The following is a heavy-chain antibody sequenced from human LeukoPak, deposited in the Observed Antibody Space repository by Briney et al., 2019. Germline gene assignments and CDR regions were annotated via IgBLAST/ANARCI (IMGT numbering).Heavy chain of an antibody. V-gene: IGHV4-31*11. CDR2: IYYSGST. Sequence: SETLSLTCAVSGGSISSGGYSWSWIRQPPGKGLEWIGYIYYSGSTYYNPSLKSRVTISVDTSKNQFSLKLSSVTAADTAVYYCARDRPRNCSGGSCYWYTGAFDIWGQGTMVTVSS. CDR3: ARDRPRNCSGGSCYWYTGAFDI. J-gene: IGHJ3*02. CDR1: GGSISSGGYS. D-gene: IGHD2-15*01.